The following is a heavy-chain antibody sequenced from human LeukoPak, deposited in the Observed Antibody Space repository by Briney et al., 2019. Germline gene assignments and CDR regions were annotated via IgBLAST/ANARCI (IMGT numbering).Heavy chain of an antibody. Sequence: SETLSLTCTVSGVSITSINYYWAWIRQPPGKGLEWIGSLSSGGPTYNNPSLESRTSISADTSSNQLFLKLTSVTAADTAVYFCARRNILSGYYHFDYWGHGTLVTVSS. CDR2: LSSGGPT. CDR3: ARRNILSGYYHFDY. V-gene: IGHV4-39*01. CDR1: GVSITSINYY. D-gene: IGHD3-9*01. J-gene: IGHJ4*01.